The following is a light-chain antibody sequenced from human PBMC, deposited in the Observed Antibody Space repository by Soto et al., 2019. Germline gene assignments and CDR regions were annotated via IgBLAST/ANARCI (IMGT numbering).Light chain of an antibody. Sequence: QSVLTQPPSASGTPWQRVTISCSGSSSNIGSNYVYWYQQLPGTAPKLLIYSNNQRPSGVPDRFSGSKSGTSASLAISGLRSEDEADYYCAAWDDSLSGPVVFGGGTKVTVL. J-gene: IGLJ2*01. V-gene: IGLV1-47*02. CDR1: SSNIGSNY. CDR2: SNN. CDR3: AAWDDSLSGPVV.